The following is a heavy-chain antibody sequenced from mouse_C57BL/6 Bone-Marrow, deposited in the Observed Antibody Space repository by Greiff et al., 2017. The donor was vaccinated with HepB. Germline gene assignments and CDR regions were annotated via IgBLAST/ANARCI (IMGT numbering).Heavy chain of an antibody. CDR3: ARGSYYGSSSSYYAMDY. CDR1: GYTFTSYW. V-gene: IGHV1-69*01. J-gene: IGHJ4*01. D-gene: IGHD1-1*01. CDR2: IDPSDSYT. Sequence: QVQLQQPGAELVMPGASVKLSCKASGYTFTSYWMHWVKQRSGQGLEWIGEIDPSDSYTNYNQKFKGKSTLTVDKSSSTAYMQLSSLTSEDSAVYYCARGSYYGSSSSYYAMDYWGQGTSVTVSS.